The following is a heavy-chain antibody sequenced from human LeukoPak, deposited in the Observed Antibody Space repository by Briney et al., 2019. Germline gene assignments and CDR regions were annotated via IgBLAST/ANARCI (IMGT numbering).Heavy chain of an antibody. Sequence: KPSETLPLTCTVSGASISSGGYYWSWIRQHPGRGLEWIGYFYYSESTKYNPSLKTRVIILVDTSKNQFSLKLSSVTAADTAVYYCARDRGKGYFDLWGRGTLVTVSS. CDR3: ARDRGKGYFDL. CDR2: FYYSEST. CDR1: GASISSGGYY. V-gene: IGHV4-31*03. J-gene: IGHJ2*01.